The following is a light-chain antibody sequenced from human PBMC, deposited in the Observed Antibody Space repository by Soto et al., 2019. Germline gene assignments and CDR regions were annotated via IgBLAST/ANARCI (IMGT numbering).Light chain of an antibody. J-gene: IGKJ5*01. V-gene: IGKV3-20*01. CDR1: QSVSSSY. Sequence: EIVLTQSPGTLSLSPGERATLSCRASQSVSSSYLAWYQQKPGQAPRLLIYGASSRATGIPDWFSGSGSGTDFTLTISRPEPEDFAVYYCQQYGSSPSITFGQGTRLEIK. CDR3: QQYGSSPSIT. CDR2: GAS.